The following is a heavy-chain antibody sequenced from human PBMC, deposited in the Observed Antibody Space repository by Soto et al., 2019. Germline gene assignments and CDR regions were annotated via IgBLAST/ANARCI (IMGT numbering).Heavy chain of an antibody. CDR1: GGSISSYY. CDR3: AIVYGGTVPPPFDY. V-gene: IGHV4-59*01. D-gene: IGHD4-4*01. CDR2: IYYSGST. Sequence: SETLSLTCTVSGGSISSYYWSWIRQPPGKGLEWIGYIYYSGSTNYNPSLKSRVTISVDTSKNQFSLKLSSVTAADTAVYYCAIVYGGTVPPPFDYCGKGSLVTVAS. J-gene: IGHJ4*02.